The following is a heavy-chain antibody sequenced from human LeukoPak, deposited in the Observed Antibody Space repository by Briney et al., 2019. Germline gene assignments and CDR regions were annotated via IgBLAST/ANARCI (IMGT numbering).Heavy chain of an antibody. Sequence: GGSLRLSCVASGFTFDDYAMHWVRQAPGKGLEWVSGISWNSGSIGYADSVKGRFTISRDNAKNSLYLQMNSLRAEDTALYYCAKDFVYNWNDGGAFDIWGQGTMVTVSS. CDR2: ISWNSGSI. V-gene: IGHV3-9*01. CDR1: GFTFDDYA. CDR3: AKDFVYNWNDGGAFDI. J-gene: IGHJ3*02. D-gene: IGHD1-1*01.